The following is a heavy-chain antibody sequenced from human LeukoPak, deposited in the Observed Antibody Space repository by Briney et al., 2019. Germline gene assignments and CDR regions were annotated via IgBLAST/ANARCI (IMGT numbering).Heavy chain of an antibody. Sequence: ASVKVSRKASGYTFTSYYMHWVRQAPGQGLEWMGIINPSGGSTSYAQKFQGRGTMARDTSTSTVYMELSSLRSEDTAVYYWARESQVGGYGGGVDYWGQGTLVTVSS. D-gene: IGHD5-12*01. CDR3: ARESQVGGYGGGVDY. CDR2: INPSGGST. CDR1: GYTFTSYY. J-gene: IGHJ4*02. V-gene: IGHV1-46*01.